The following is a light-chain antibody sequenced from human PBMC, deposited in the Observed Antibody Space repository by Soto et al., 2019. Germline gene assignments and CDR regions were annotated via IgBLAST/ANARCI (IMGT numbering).Light chain of an antibody. V-gene: IGKV3-20*01. Sequence: EIVLTQSPGTLSLSPGERATLSCRASQSVSTNYLAWYQRKPGQAPRLLIYEASSRPTDIPHRFSGSGSGTDFTLTITRLEPEDFAVYYCQQYGSSPPTFGQGTKVEVK. J-gene: IGKJ1*01. CDR2: EAS. CDR1: QSVSTNY. CDR3: QQYGSSPPT.